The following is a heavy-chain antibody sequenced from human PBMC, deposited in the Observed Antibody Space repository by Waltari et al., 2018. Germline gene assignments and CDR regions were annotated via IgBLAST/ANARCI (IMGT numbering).Heavy chain of an antibody. CDR2: VSSSSSYI. CDR3: ARVYSYGPDDAFDI. D-gene: IGHD5-18*01. Sequence: VQLVESGGGVVQPGGSLRLSCAASGFTFSSYSMNWVRQAPGKGLEWVSSVSSSSSYIYYADSVKGRFTISRDNAKNSLYLQMNSLRAEDTAVYYCARVYSYGPDDAFDIWGQGTMVTVSS. V-gene: IGHV3-21*01. CDR1: GFTFSSYS. J-gene: IGHJ3*02.